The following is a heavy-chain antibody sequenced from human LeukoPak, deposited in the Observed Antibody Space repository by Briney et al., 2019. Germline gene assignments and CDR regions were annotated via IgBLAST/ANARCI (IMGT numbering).Heavy chain of an antibody. Sequence: AGGSLRLSCAASGFTFSDYAMSWVRQAPGKGLEWVSGISGSGGSTYYGDSVKGRFTISRDNSKNTLHLQMNSLRAEDTAVYYCARGARGSGTASDYWGQGTLVTVSS. CDR2: ISGSGGST. V-gene: IGHV3-23*01. CDR3: ARGARGSGTASDY. CDR1: GFTFSDYA. D-gene: IGHD3-10*01. J-gene: IGHJ4*02.